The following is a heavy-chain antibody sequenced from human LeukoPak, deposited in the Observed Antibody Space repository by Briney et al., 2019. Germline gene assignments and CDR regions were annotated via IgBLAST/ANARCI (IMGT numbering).Heavy chain of an antibody. CDR3: ARETTGTTFAAGFDP. Sequence: ASVKVSCKASGGTFSSYAISWVRQAPGQGLEWMGGIIPIFGTANYAQKFQGRVTITTDESTSTAHMVLSSLRSEDTAVYYCARETTGTTFAAGFDPWGQGTLVTVSS. CDR2: IIPIFGTA. CDR1: GGTFSSYA. V-gene: IGHV1-69*05. J-gene: IGHJ5*02. D-gene: IGHD1-7*01.